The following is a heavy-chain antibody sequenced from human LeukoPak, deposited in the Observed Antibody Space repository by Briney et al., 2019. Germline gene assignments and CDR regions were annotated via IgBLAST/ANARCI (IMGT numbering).Heavy chain of an antibody. D-gene: IGHD3-16*01. CDR1: GFTFANYL. CDR2: ISWNSGSV. V-gene: IGHV3-9*01. J-gene: IGHJ6*04. CDR3: ARGASLAYYVDV. Sequence: GGSLRLSCAASGFTFANYLMQWVRQSPGKGLEWVAGISWNSGSVAYADSVKGRFTISRDNAKNMVYLQMNSLRAEDTAVYYCARGASLAYYVDVWGKGTTVTVSS.